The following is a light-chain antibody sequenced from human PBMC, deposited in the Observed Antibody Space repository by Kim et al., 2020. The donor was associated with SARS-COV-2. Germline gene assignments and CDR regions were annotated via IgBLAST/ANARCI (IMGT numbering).Light chain of an antibody. Sequence: EIVLTQSPGTLSLSPGERATLSCGASQSVSSVYLAWYQQKPGQAPRLLIYRASSRATGIPDRFSGSGSGTDFTLTISRVEPEDFAVYYCQQYAGSPPITFGQGTRLEIK. CDR3: QQYAGSPPIT. CDR1: QSVSSVY. V-gene: IGKV3-20*01. CDR2: RAS. J-gene: IGKJ5*01.